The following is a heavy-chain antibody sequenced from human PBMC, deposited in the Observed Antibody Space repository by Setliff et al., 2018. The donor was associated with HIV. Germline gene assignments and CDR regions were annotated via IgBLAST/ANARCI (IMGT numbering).Heavy chain of an antibody. Sequence: WIRQPTLKGLEWIGRIYTSGLTNYNHSLKNRVTISVDTSKNQFSLKLSSVIAADTAVYYCARIFGDQGYYYGMDVWGQGTTVTVSS. J-gene: IGHJ6*02. CDR3: ARIFGDQGYYYGMDV. CDR2: IYTSGLT. V-gene: IGHV4-59*10. D-gene: IGHD3-3*01.